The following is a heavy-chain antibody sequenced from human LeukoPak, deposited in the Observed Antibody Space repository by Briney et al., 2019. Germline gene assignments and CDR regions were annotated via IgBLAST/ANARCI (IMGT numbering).Heavy chain of an antibody. D-gene: IGHD2-15*01. Sequence: GGSLRLSCAASGFTFSSYGMHWVRQAPGKGLEWVAVISYDGSNKYYADSVKGRFTISRDNSRNTLYLQMNSLRAEDTAVYYCARDKVVAAIDYWGQGTLVTVSS. J-gene: IGHJ4*02. V-gene: IGHV3-30*03. CDR1: GFTFSSYG. CDR2: ISYDGSNK. CDR3: ARDKVVAAIDY.